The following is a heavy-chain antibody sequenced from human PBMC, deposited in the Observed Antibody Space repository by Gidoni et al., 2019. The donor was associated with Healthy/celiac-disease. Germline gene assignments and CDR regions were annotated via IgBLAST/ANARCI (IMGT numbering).Heavy chain of an antibody. J-gene: IGHJ4*02. CDR3: ARGYFGF. D-gene: IGHD3-10*01. Sequence: EVQLVESGGGLVQPGGSLRLSCAASGFPFSSYWMNWVRQAPGKGLEWVANIKQDGSEKYFVDSVKGRFTISRDNAKNSLYLQMNSLRAEDTAVYYCARGYFGFGGQGTLVTVSS. V-gene: IGHV3-7*01. CDR1: GFPFSSYW. CDR2: IKQDGSEK.